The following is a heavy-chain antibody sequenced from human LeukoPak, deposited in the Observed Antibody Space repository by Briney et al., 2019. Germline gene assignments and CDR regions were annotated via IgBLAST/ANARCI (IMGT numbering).Heavy chain of an antibody. J-gene: IGHJ4*02. D-gene: IGHD3-22*01. CDR1: GFTVSSNY. Sequence: GGSLRLSCAASGFTVSSNYMSWVRQAPGKGLEWVSVIYSGGTTYYADSVTGRFTISRDISKNTLYLQMGSLRVEDTAVYYCARMLISSGYYVDSWGQGTLVTVSS. V-gene: IGHV3-53*01. CDR3: ARMLISSGYYVDS. CDR2: IYSGGTT.